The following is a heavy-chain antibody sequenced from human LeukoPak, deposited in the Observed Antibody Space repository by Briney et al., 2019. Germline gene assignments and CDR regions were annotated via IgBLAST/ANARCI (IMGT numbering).Heavy chain of an antibody. D-gene: IGHD3-10*01. CDR2: MNSDGTTT. J-gene: IGHJ5*02. CDR1: GFSSSDYW. V-gene: IGHV3-74*01. Sequence: GGSLRLSSAASGFSSSDYWMHWVRHAPGKGLVWVSRMNSDGTTTNYADSVKGRFTISRDNAKNTLYLQMNSLRAEDTAVYYCARGRGPYGWFDPWGQGTLVTVSS. CDR3: ARGRGPYGWFDP.